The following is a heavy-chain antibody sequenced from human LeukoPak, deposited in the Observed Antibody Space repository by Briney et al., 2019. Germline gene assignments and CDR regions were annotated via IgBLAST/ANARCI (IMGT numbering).Heavy chain of an antibody. J-gene: IGHJ3*02. Sequence: SQTLSLTCTVSGGSISSGGYYWSWIRQPPGKGLEWIGYIYHSGSTYYNPSLKSRVTISVDRSKNQFSLKLSSVTAADTAVYYCARDGASHASGDAFDIWGQGTMVTVSS. D-gene: IGHD1-26*01. V-gene: IGHV4-30-2*01. CDR3: ARDGASHASGDAFDI. CDR2: IYHSGST. CDR1: GGSISSGGYY.